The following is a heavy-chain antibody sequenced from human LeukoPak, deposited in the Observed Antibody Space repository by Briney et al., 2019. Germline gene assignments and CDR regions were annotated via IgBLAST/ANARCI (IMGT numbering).Heavy chain of an antibody. CDR1: GGSFSGYY. Sequence: SETLSLTCAVYGGSFSGYYWSWIRQPPGKGLEWIGEINHSGSTNYNPSLKSRVTISVDTSKNQFSLKLSSVTAADTAVYYCARLPYSSGWCGFHWFDPWGQGTLVTVSS. J-gene: IGHJ5*02. CDR3: ARLPYSSGWCGFHWFDP. V-gene: IGHV4-34*01. D-gene: IGHD6-19*01. CDR2: INHSGST.